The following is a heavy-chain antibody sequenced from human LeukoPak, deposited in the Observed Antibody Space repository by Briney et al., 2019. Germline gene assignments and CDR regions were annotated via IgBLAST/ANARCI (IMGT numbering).Heavy chain of an antibody. J-gene: IGHJ5*02. CDR1: GVSISSYY. CDR3: ARGKLPSITMVRGVRHTNWFDP. Sequence: SSETLSLTSTVSGVSISSYYWSWIRQPPGKGLEWIGYIYYSGSTNYNPSLKSRVTISGDTSKNQFSLKLRSVSAADTAVYYCARGKLPSITMVRGVRHTNWFDPWGQGTLVTVSS. CDR2: IYYSGST. D-gene: IGHD3-10*01. V-gene: IGHV4-59*01.